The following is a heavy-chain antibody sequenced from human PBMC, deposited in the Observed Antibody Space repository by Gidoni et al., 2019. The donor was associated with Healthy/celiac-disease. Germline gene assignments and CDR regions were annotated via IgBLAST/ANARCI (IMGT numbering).Heavy chain of an antibody. CDR3: ARGRNVVVAWGLFDY. D-gene: IGHD2-15*01. CDR1: GGSFSGYY. J-gene: IGHJ4*02. V-gene: IGHV4-34*01. CDR2: INHSGST. Sequence: QVQLQQWGAGLLKPSETLSLTCAVYGGSFSGYYWSWIRQPPGKGLEWIGEINHSGSTNYNPSLKSRVTISVDTSKNQFSLKLSSVTAADTAVYYCARGRNVVVAWGLFDYWGQGTLVTVSS.